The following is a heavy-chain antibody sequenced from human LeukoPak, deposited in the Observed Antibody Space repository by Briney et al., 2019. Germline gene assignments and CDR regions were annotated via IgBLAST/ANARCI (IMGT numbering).Heavy chain of an antibody. V-gene: IGHV3-23*01. CDR2: ISGSGGST. Sequence: PGGSLRLSCAASGFTFSSYAMSWGRQAPGKGLEWVSAISGSGGSTYYADSVKGRFTISRDNSKNTLYLQMNSLRAEDTAVYYCAKDLITIFGVGPGLAFDYWGQGTLVTVSS. CDR1: GFTFSSYA. CDR3: AKDLITIFGVGPGLAFDY. J-gene: IGHJ4*02. D-gene: IGHD3-3*01.